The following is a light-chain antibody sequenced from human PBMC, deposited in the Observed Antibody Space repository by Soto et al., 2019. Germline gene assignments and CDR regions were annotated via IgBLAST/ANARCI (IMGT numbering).Light chain of an antibody. CDR2: LGS. V-gene: IGKV2-28*01. CDR3: MQALPTPR. CDR1: QILLHSNGYNY. Sequence: DIVMTQSPLSLPVTPGEPASISCRSSQILLHSNGYNYLDWYLQKPGQSPQLLIYLGSNQASGVPDRFSGSGSGTDFTLKISRVEAEDVGVYYCMQALPTPRFGHGTRLEIK. J-gene: IGKJ5*01.